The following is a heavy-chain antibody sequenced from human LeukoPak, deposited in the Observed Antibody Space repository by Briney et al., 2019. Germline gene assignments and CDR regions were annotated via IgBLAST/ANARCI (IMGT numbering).Heavy chain of an antibody. J-gene: IGHJ3*01. CDR2: IYHTGST. CDR1: GGSFSTYY. V-gene: IGHV4-34*01. Sequence: SETLSLTCAVYGGSFSTYYWSWIRQPPGKGLEWIGDIYHTGSTTYSPSLKSRVTISVDTSKKQFSLSLTSVTAADTAVYYCARTRDNYYDASPNAFDVWGQGTMVTVSS. D-gene: IGHD3-22*01. CDR3: ARTRDNYYDASPNAFDV.